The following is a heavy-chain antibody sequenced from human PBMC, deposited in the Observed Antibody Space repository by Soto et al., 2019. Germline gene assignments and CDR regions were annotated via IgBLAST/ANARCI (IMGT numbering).Heavy chain of an antibody. Sequence: SETLSLTCTVSGGSISSYYWSWIRQPPGKGLEWIGYIYYSGSTNYNPSLKSRVTISVDTSKNQFSLKLSSVTAADTAVYYCARGAGDFREAAFDIWGQGTMVTVSS. CDR1: GGSISSYY. V-gene: IGHV4-59*01. D-gene: IGHD7-27*01. J-gene: IGHJ3*02. CDR3: ARGAGDFREAAFDI. CDR2: IYYSGST.